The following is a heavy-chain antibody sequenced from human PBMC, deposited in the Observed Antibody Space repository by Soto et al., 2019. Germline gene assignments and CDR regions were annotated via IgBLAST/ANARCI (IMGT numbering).Heavy chain of an antibody. CDR2: ISSSSSTI. CDR1: GYPFSVYS. Sequence: GCRGLSCPPSGYPFSVYSMNGVRPYPGKGLEWVSYISSSSSTIYYADAVKGRFTISRDDAKNTLYLQMNSVRAEDTAVYYCTTRRGYCSSTSCPEAFDIWGQGTM. J-gene: IGHJ3*02. D-gene: IGHD2-2*01. V-gene: IGHV3-48*01. CDR3: TTRRGYCSSTSCPEAFDI.